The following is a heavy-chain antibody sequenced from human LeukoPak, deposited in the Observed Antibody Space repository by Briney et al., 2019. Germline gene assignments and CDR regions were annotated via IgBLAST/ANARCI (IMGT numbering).Heavy chain of an antibody. CDR2: IYYNGHT. Sequence: KPSETLSLTCTVSGDSVNGYYWSWIRQPPGKGLEWVGYIYYNGHTNYSPSLESRTTMSIDPSRNQFSLKVRSATAADTAVYYCARTYGDYQGYMDVWGKGTTVTVSS. D-gene: IGHD4-17*01. V-gene: IGHV4-59*02. CDR1: GDSVNGYY. CDR3: ARTYGDYQGYMDV. J-gene: IGHJ6*03.